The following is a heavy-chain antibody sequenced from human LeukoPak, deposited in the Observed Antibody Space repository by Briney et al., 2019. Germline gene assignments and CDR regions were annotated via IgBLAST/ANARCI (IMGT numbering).Heavy chain of an antibody. V-gene: IGHV1-2*02. J-gene: IGHJ5*02. CDR3: ARGEGSSGWYLVDKNWFDP. CDR1: GYTFTGYY. Sequence: ASVKVSCKASGYTFTGYYMHWVRQAPGQGFEWMGWINPNSGGTNYAQKFQGRVTMTRNTSISTAYMELSSLRSEDTAVYYCARGEGSSGWYLVDKNWFDPWGQGTLVTVSS. CDR2: INPNSGGT. D-gene: IGHD6-19*01.